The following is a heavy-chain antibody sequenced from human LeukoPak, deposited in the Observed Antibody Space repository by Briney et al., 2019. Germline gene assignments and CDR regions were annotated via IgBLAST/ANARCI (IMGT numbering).Heavy chain of an antibody. D-gene: IGHD3-10*01. J-gene: IGHJ1*01. CDR3: ARADYYGSGPFQH. CDR1: GGSISSGDYY. V-gene: IGHV4-30-4*01. Sequence: SETLSLTCTVSGGSISSGDYYWSWIRQPPGKGLEWIGYIYYSGSTYYNPSLKSRVTISVDMSKNQFSLKLSSVTAADTAVYYCARADYYGSGPFQHWGQGTLVTVSS. CDR2: IYYSGST.